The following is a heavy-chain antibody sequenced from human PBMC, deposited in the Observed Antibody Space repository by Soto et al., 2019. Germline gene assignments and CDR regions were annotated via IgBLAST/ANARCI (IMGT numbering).Heavy chain of an antibody. CDR3: SRDKMGATADY. J-gene: IGHJ4*02. Sequence: PGGSRRLSCAASGFAFSSYWMHWVRQAPGKGLVWVSRINSDGSSTSYADSVKGRFTVSRDNAKNTLYLQMYGLRGDDTAVYYCSRDKMGATADYWGQGS. D-gene: IGHD1-26*01. V-gene: IGHV3-74*01. CDR1: GFAFSSYW. CDR2: INSDGSST.